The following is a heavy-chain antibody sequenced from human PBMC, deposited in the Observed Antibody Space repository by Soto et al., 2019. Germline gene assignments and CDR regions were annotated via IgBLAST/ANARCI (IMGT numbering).Heavy chain of an antibody. CDR1: GASITSGGYY. V-gene: IGHV4-31*03. D-gene: IGHD5-18*01. Sequence: SETLSLTCTVSGASITSGGYYWNWIRQHPGKGLEWIGYIYYSGNTYYNPSLQSRVTISVDTSKNQFSLKLSSVTAADTAVYYCTRSIQRWGQGTLVTVS. CDR3: TRSIQR. J-gene: IGHJ4*02. CDR2: IYYSGNT.